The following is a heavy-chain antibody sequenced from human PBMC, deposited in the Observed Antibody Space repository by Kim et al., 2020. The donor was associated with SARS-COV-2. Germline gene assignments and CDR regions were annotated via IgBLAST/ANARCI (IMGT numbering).Heavy chain of an antibody. CDR1: GGSISSGSYY. V-gene: IGHV4-61*02. D-gene: IGHD5-18*01. Sequence: SETLSLTCTVSGGSISSGSYYWSWIRQPAGKGLEWIGRIYTSGSTNYNPSLKSRVTISVDTSKNQFSLKLSSVTAADTAVYYCARQPTTAMVSFDYWGQGTLVTVSS. CDR2: IYTSGST. CDR3: ARQPTTAMVSFDY. J-gene: IGHJ4*02.